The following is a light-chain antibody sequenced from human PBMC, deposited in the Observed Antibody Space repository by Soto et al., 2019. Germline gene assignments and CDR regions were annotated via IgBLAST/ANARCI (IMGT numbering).Light chain of an antibody. CDR1: SSDIGGYNY. CDR3: SSYAGGDKFVI. CDR2: DVS. V-gene: IGLV2-8*01. Sequence: QSALPQPPSASGSPGPGVTISCSGSSSDIGGYNYVSWYQQHPPTDPHLIIYDVSKRPSGVSDRFSGSKSGTTATLTVSGLQAGDEAHYFCSSYAGGDKFVIFGGGTQLTVL. J-gene: IGLJ2*01.